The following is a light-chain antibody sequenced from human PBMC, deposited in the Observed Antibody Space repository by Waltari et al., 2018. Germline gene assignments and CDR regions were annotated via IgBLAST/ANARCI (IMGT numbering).Light chain of an antibody. CDR3: QQYGNSPAYG. CDR2: GAS. J-gene: IGKJ2*03. CDR1: QSISNNY. V-gene: IGKV3-20*01. Sequence: EVVLPQSPATLSLSPGARATLFCRASQSISNNYLAWYQQKPGQAPRLLIYGASSRATGIPDKFSASGSGTDFTLTISRLEPEDFAVYYCQQYGNSPAYGFGQGTKLEV.